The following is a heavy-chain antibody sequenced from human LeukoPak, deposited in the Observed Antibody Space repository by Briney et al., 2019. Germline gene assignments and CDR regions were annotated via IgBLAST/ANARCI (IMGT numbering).Heavy chain of an antibody. Sequence: PSETLSLTCTVSSGSISSGTYYWSWIRQHPGKGLEWIGYISYSGSTYYNPSLKSRLTISLDTSEKQFSLKLSSVTAADTAVYYCASLQNYYYMDVWGKGTTVTVSS. V-gene: IGHV4-31*03. CDR1: SGSISSGTYY. CDR3: ASLQNYYYMDV. CDR2: ISYSGST. J-gene: IGHJ6*03.